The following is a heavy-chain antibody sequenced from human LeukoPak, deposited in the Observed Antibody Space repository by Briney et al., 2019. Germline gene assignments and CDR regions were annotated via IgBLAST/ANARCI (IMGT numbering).Heavy chain of an antibody. Sequence: GGSLRLSCAVSGFTLSRHWMSWVRQAPGKGLEWLANIKQDGSEKYYVDSVEGRFTISRDNAKNSLYLQMNSLRAEDTAVYYCARSYYGSGTSYGMDVWGQGTTVTVSS. V-gene: IGHV3-7*01. CDR3: ARSYYGSGTSYGMDV. CDR2: IKQDGSEK. D-gene: IGHD3-10*01. J-gene: IGHJ6*02. CDR1: GFTLSRHW.